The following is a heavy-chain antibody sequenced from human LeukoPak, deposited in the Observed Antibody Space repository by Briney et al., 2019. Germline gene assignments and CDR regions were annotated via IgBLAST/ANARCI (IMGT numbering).Heavy chain of an antibody. J-gene: IGHJ4*02. D-gene: IGHD6-19*01. V-gene: IGHV4-39*01. Sequence: SETLSLTCTVSGDSISGSTYSWGWVRQPPGKGLEWIGYMYYSENTYYNPSPKSRVTISVDTSNIQFSLKLSSVTAADTAVYYCVRYRSGWYRYDYWGQGTLVTVSS. CDR3: VRYRSGWYRYDY. CDR2: MYYSENT. CDR1: GDSISGSTYS.